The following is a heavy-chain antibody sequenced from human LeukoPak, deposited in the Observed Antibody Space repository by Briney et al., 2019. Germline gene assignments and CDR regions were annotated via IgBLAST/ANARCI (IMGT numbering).Heavy chain of an antibody. J-gene: IGHJ4*02. CDR1: GFTFSSYE. CDR3: ARRRGRIAFDFDY. Sequence: GGSLRLSCAASGFTFSSYEMNWVRQAPGKGLEWVSYISSSGSTIYYADSVKGRFTISRDNAKNSLYPQMNSLRAEDTAVYYCARRRGRIAFDFDYWGQGTLVTVSS. CDR2: ISSSGSTI. D-gene: IGHD3-16*02. V-gene: IGHV3-48*03.